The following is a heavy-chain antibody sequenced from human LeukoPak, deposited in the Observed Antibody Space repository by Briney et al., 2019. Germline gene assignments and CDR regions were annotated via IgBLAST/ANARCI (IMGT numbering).Heavy chain of an antibody. Sequence: ASVTVSCKASGYTFTSYGISWVRQAPGQGLEWMGWISAYNGNTNYAQKLQGRVTMTTDTSTSTAYMELRSLRSDDTAVYYCARQGRLTGPGYFDYWGQGTLVTVSS. CDR3: ARQGRLTGPGYFDY. V-gene: IGHV1-18*01. D-gene: IGHD3-9*01. CDR2: ISAYNGNT. J-gene: IGHJ4*02. CDR1: GYTFTSYG.